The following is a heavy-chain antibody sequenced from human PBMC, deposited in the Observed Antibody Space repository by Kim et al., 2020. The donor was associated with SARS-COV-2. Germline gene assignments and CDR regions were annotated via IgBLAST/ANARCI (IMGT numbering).Heavy chain of an antibody. CDR1: GYTFTSFW. D-gene: IGHD3-10*01. CDR2: IYPSDSDV. V-gene: IGHV5-51*01. CDR3: ARLASGRGQIDY. J-gene: IGHJ4*02. Sequence: GESLKISCEVSGYTFTSFWIGWVRQMPGKGLEWMGIIYPSDSDVMYSPSFQGQVTISADRPISTAYLQWNSLRASDTAMYYCARLASGRGQIDYWGQGTLVSVSS.